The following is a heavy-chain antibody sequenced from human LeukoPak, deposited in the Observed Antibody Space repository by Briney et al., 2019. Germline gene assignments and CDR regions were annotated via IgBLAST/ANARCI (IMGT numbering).Heavy chain of an antibody. V-gene: IGHV3-48*01. CDR2: IYSSSRTI. CDR1: GFTSSGYI. Sequence: RGGSLRLSRAASGFTSSGYIINWVRPAPGTGGEWISYIYSSSRTINYADSVKGRFNISRDDAKNTLYLQMNSMRVEDTAVYYCAKDQRDGENLGPYFFDSWGQGTLVTVSS. D-gene: IGHD5-24*01. CDR3: AKDQRDGENLGPYFFDS. J-gene: IGHJ4*02.